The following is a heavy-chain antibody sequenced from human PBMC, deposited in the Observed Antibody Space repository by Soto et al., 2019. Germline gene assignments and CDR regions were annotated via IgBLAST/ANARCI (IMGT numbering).Heavy chain of an antibody. V-gene: IGHV3-11*01. CDR2: ISSSGSTI. CDR3: ASPIVVVPAAISDY. D-gene: IGHD2-2*01. J-gene: IGHJ4*02. Sequence: GGSLRLSCAASGFTFSDYYMSWIRQAPGKGLEWVSYISSSGSTIYYADSVKGRFTISRDNAKNSLYLQMNSLRAEDTAVYYCASPIVVVPAAISDYWGQGTLVTVSS. CDR1: GFTFSDYY.